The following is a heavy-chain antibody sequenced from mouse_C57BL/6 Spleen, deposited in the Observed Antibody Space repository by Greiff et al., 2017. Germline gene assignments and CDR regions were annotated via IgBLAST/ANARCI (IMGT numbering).Heavy chain of an antibody. CDR2: ISDGGSYT. J-gene: IGHJ1*03. CDR1: GFTFSSYA. D-gene: IGHD1-1*01. Sequence: EVKLMESGGGLVKPGGSLKLSCAASGFTFSSYAMSWVRQTPEKRLEWVATISDGGSYTYYPDNVKGRFTISRDNAKNNLYLQMRHLKSEDTAMYYCARGIYYYGSVWYFDVWGTGTTVTVSS. V-gene: IGHV5-4*03. CDR3: ARGIYYYGSVWYFDV.